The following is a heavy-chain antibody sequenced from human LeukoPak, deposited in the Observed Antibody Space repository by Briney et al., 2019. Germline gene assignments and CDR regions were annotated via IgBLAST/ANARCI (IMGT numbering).Heavy chain of an antibody. CDR2: IIPIFGAA. J-gene: IGHJ3*02. D-gene: IGHD2-2*01. V-gene: IGHV1-69*06. Sequence: SVKVSCKASGGTFSSYAISWVRQAPGQGREWRGGIIPIFGAANYAQKFQGRVTITADKSTSTAYMELSSLRSEDTAVYYCARGEVVPAAIGAFDIWGQGTMVTVSS. CDR3: ARGEVVPAAIGAFDI. CDR1: GGTFSSYA.